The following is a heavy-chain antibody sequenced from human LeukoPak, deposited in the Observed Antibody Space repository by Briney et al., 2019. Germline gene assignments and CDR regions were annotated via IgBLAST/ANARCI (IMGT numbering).Heavy chain of an antibody. Sequence: GGSLRLSCAASGFTFSNYGMNWVRQAPGKGLEWVSYISPSSSSIFYADSVKGRFTISRDNAKNSLYLQMNSLRADDTAVYYCARREIATFGYWGQGTLVTVSS. CDR2: ISPSSSSI. J-gene: IGHJ4*02. CDR1: GFTFSNYG. V-gene: IGHV3-48*04. CDR3: ARREIATFGY. D-gene: IGHD2-21*01.